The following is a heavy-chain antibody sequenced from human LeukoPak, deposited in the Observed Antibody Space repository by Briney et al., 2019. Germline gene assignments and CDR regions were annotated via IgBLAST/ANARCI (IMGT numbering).Heavy chain of an antibody. CDR2: INWNGGST. D-gene: IGHD6-13*01. J-gene: IGHJ4*02. CDR1: GFTFDDYG. Sequence: GGSLRLSCAASGFTFDDYGMSWVRQAPGKGLEWVSGINWNGGSTGYADPVKGRFTISRDNAKNSLYLQMNSLRAEDTAVCYCARGGYSSSWYHDSWGQGTLVTVSS. CDR3: ARGGYSSSWYHDS. V-gene: IGHV3-20*04.